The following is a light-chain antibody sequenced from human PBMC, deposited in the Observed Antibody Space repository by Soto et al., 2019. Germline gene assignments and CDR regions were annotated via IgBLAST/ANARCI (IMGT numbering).Light chain of an antibody. J-gene: IGLJ2*01. CDR1: GSDVGGYDY. V-gene: IGLV2-8*01. Sequence: QSVLTQPPSASGSPGQSVTIACTGTGSDVGGYDYVSWYQQHPDKAPKLMIYEVSKRPSGVPDRFSGSKSDNTASLTVSGLQAEDEADYFCSSYAGSDTPVVFGGGTKLTVL. CDR2: EVS. CDR3: SSYAGSDTPVV.